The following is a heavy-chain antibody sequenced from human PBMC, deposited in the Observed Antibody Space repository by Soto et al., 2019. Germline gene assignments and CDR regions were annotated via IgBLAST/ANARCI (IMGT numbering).Heavy chain of an antibody. CDR2: SSYDGRET. V-gene: IGHV3-30*03. CDR1: DFDFSSYG. CDR3: ARDSGWPILNFDN. Sequence: GGSLRLSCAASDFDFSSYGIHWVRQAPGKGLEWVAASSYDGRETFYADSAKGRFTVSKEMSKNTAFLQMNALRHEDTAVYFCARDSGWPILNFDNWGQGAPVTVSS. D-gene: IGHD3-10*01. J-gene: IGHJ4*02.